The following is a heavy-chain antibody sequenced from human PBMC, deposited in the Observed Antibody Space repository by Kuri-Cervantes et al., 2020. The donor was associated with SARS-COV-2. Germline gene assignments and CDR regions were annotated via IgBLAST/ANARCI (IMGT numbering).Heavy chain of an antibody. CDR2: ISAYNGNT. CDR3: ASHLGPAAISDYYYYMDV. D-gene: IGHD2-2*02. CDR1: GYTFTSYG. J-gene: IGHJ6*03. V-gene: IGHV1-18*01. Sequence: ASVKVSCKASGYTFTSYGISWVRQAPGQGLEWMGWISAYNGNTNYAQKLQGRVTMTTDTSTSTAYMELRSLRSDDTAVYYCASHLGPAAISDYYYYMDVWGKGTTVTVSS.